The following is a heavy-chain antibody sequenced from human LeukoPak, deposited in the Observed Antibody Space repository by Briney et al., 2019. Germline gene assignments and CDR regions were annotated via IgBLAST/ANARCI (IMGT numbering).Heavy chain of an antibody. CDR1: GFSFSSYW. CDR3: ARKSSSSDY. D-gene: IGHD3-10*01. CDR2: INNDGTTT. V-gene: IGHV3-74*01. J-gene: IGHJ4*02. Sequence: GGSLRLSCAASGFSFSSYWMYWVRQGPGKGPVWVSHINNDGTTTTYADAVKGRFTISRDNAKNSLYLQMNSLRAEDTAVYYCARKSSSSDYWGQGTLVTVSS.